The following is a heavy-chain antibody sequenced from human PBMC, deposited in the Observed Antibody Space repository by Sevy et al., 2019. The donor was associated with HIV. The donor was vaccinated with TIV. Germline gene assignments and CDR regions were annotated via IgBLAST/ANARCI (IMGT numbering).Heavy chain of an antibody. Sequence: SETLSLTCTVSGGSINNKAYYWAWIRQPPGKGLEWFGSMSYNGNSYYNPSLNCRVTISLDTSKNQFSLRLTFVTAADTAVYYCARRLAAAGGGNEYFQPWGQGTLVTVSS. CDR3: ARRLAAAGGGNEYFQP. CDR2: MSYNGNS. D-gene: IGHD6-13*01. V-gene: IGHV4-39*01. CDR1: GGSINNKAYY. J-gene: IGHJ1*01.